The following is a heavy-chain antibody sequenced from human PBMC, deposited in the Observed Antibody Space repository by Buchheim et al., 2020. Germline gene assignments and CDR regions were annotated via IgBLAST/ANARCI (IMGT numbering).Heavy chain of an antibody. CDR1: GFTFSSYA. Sequence: QVQLVESGGGVVQPGRSLRLSCAASGFTFSSYAMHWVRQAPGKGLEWVAVISYDGSNKYYADSVKGRFTISRANSKNTLYLQMNSLRAEDTAVYYCARSGYSSGWYYRTDFDYWGQGTL. CDR3: ARSGYSSGWYYRTDFDY. CDR2: ISYDGSNK. J-gene: IGHJ4*02. V-gene: IGHV3-30-3*01. D-gene: IGHD6-19*01.